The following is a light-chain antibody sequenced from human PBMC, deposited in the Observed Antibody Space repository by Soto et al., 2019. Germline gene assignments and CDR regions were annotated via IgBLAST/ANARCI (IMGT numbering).Light chain of an antibody. CDR1: QSISSW. Sequence: DLPMTQSPSTLSASVGDRVTITCRASQSISSWLAWYQQKPGKAPKLLIYKASSLESGVPSRFSGSGSGTEFTLTISSLQPDDFATYYCQQYNIYSGTFGQGTNVDIK. CDR2: KAS. V-gene: IGKV1-5*03. J-gene: IGKJ1*01. CDR3: QQYNIYSGT.